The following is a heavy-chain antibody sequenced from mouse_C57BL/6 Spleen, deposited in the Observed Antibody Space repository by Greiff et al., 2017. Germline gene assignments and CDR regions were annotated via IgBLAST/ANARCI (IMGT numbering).Heavy chain of an antibody. Sequence: EVQLQQSGPELVKPGASVKMSCKASGYTFTDYNMHWVKQSHGKSLEWIGYINPNNGGTSYNQKFKGKATLTVNKSSSTAYMELRSLTSEDSAVYYCASGFFITTVVATDYWGQGTTLTVSS. J-gene: IGHJ2*01. D-gene: IGHD1-1*01. CDR2: INPNNGGT. V-gene: IGHV1-22*01. CDR3: ASGFFITTVVATDY. CDR1: GYTFTDYN.